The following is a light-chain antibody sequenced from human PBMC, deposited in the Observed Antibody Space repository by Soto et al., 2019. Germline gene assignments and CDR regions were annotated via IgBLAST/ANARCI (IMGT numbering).Light chain of an antibody. CDR1: QRVSSN. Sequence: EIVMTQSPATLSVSPGERATLSCRASQRVSSNLAWYQQKPGQAPRLLIYGASTRATGIPARFSGSGSGTEFTLTINSLQSEDFAVYYCQQYNNWPRTFGQGTRW. V-gene: IGKV3-15*01. CDR2: GAS. J-gene: IGKJ1*01. CDR3: QQYNNWPRT.